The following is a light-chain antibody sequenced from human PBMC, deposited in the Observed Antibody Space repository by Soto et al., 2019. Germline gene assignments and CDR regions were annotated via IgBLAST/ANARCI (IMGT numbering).Light chain of an antibody. J-gene: IGKJ1*01. CDR2: GAS. Sequence: EIVMTQSPSTLSVSLGERATLSCRASQSISIYLAWYQQKPGQAPRLLIYGASTRDTGTPARFSGSGSGTEFTLTISSLQSEDSAVYYCQQYNNWPSWTFGQGTKVEIK. V-gene: IGKV3-15*01. CDR3: QQYNNWPSWT. CDR1: QSISIY.